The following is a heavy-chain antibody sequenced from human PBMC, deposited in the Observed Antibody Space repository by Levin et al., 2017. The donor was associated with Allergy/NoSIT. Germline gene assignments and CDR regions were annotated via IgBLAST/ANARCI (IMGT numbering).Heavy chain of an antibody. CDR3: ARGLYYYDSSGTDYYYGMDV. D-gene: IGHD3-22*01. CDR1: GGSVSSGSYY. V-gene: IGHV4-61*01. CDR2: IYYSGST. Sequence: SETLSLTCTVSGGSVSSGSYYWSWIRQPPGKGLEWIGYIYYSGSTYYNPSLKSRVTISVDRSKNQFSLKLSSVTAADTAVYYCARGLYYYDSSGTDYYYGMDVWGQGTTVTVSS. J-gene: IGHJ6*02.